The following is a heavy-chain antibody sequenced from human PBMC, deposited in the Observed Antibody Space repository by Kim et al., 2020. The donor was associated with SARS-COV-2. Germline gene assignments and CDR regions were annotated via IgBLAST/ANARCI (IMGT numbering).Heavy chain of an antibody. J-gene: IGHJ4*02. CDR3: AKGRSENIAAAFNY. CDR2: VGGSCGNT. Sequence: GGSLRLSCAASGFTFSTYAMSWVRQAPGKGLEWVSTVGGSCGNTYHADSAKGRFTIFRDNSKNTVDLQMNSLRAEDTAVYYCAKGRSENIAAAFNYWGQGTLVSVSS. V-gene: IGHV3-23*01. CDR1: GFTFSTYA. D-gene: IGHD6-13*01.